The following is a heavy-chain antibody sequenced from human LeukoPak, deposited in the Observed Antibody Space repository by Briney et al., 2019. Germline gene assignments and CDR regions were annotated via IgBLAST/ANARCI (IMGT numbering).Heavy chain of an antibody. CDR3: TRWTHISGNWHRDV. D-gene: IGHD2-21*01. CDR2: IKSKGYGGTA. CDR1: GFTFDDYS. Sequence: PGGSLRLSSTASGFTFDDYSMSWVRQAPGKGLEWVGFIKSKGYGGTAEYAASVKGRFAISRDDSKSIAYLQMNSLKTEDTAVYYCTRWTHISGNWHRDVWGQGTLVTVSS. V-gene: IGHV3-49*04. J-gene: IGHJ4*02.